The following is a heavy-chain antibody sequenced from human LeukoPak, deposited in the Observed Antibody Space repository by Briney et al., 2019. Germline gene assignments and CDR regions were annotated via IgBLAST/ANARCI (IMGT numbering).Heavy chain of an antibody. D-gene: IGHD2-15*01. CDR2: IIPILGIA. CDR3: ARDCSGGSCYSD. Sequence: GASVKLSCKASGGTFSSYAISWVRQAPGQGLEWMGRIIPILGIANYAQKFQGRVTITADKSTSTAYMELSSLRSEDTAVYYCARDCSGGSCYSDWGQGTLVTVSS. V-gene: IGHV1-69*04. CDR1: GGTFSSYA. J-gene: IGHJ4*02.